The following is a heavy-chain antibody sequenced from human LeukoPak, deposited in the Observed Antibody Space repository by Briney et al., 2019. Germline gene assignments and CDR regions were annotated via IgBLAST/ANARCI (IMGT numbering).Heavy chain of an antibody. CDR2: ISSTGRT. J-gene: IGHJ4*02. Sequence: PSETLCLTCTVSGGSISSGGHYWSWIRPPAGKGLEYLGRISSTGRTNYNPSLRSRVTISADTSKNHFSLKLTSVTAADTAVYYCARDQTYSGSGIYTYFDYWGQGILVTVSS. V-gene: IGHV4-61*02. CDR1: GGSISSGGHY. CDR3: ARDQTYSGSGIYTYFDY. D-gene: IGHD3-10*01.